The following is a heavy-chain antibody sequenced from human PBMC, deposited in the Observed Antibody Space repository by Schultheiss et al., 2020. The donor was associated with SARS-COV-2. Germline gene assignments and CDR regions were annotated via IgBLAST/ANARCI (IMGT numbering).Heavy chain of an antibody. Sequence: ASVKVSCKASGGTFSSYAISWVRQAPGQGLEWMGIINPSGGSTSYAQKFQGRVTMTRDTSTSTVYMELSSLRSEDTAVYYCARGDIMGSPFWYWGQGTLVTVSS. CDR3: ARGDIMGSPFWY. V-gene: IGHV1-46*01. CDR1: GGTFSSYA. J-gene: IGHJ4*02. CDR2: INPSGGST. D-gene: IGHD2-15*01.